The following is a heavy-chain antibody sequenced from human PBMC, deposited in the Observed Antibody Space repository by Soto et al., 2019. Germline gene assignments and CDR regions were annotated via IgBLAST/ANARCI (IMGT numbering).Heavy chain of an antibody. J-gene: IGHJ4*02. CDR1: GFTVSTKY. D-gene: IGHD3-16*01. CDR2: IYSGGST. V-gene: IGHV3-66*01. Sequence: EVQLVESGGGLVQPGGSLRLSCAASGFTVSTKYMSWVRQAPGKGMEWVSVIYSGGSTFYADSVRGRFTISRDKSKNTVNLHMTSLGAEDTAVYYWARDPWAADYRGQGTLVTVSS. CDR3: ARDPWAADY.